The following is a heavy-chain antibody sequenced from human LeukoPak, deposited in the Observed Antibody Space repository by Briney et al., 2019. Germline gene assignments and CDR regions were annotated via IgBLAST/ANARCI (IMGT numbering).Heavy chain of an antibody. V-gene: IGHV4-31*03. D-gene: IGHD6-19*01. CDR1: GGSISSGGYY. Sequence: SETLSLTCTVSGGSISSGGYYWSWIRQHPGKGLEWIGYIYYSGSTYYNPSLKSRVTISVDTSKNQFSLKLSSVTAADTAVYYCARQSTVAADGWFDPWGQGTLVTVSS. CDR2: IYYSGST. J-gene: IGHJ5*02. CDR3: ARQSTVAADGWFDP.